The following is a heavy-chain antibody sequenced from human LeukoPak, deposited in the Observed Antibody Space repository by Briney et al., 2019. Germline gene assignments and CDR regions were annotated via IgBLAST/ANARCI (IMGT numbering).Heavy chain of an antibody. CDR1: GFTFSRYN. J-gene: IGHJ4*02. D-gene: IGHD1-26*01. CDR2: ITSGSGYI. Sequence: SGGSLRLSCAASGFTFSRYNMNWVRKAPGKGLEWVSSITSGSGYIFYADSVKGRFTISRDNAKNSLYLQMNSLRVEDTALYYCARYTGTYRDFWGQGTLVTVSS. V-gene: IGHV3-21*01. CDR3: ARYTGTYRDF.